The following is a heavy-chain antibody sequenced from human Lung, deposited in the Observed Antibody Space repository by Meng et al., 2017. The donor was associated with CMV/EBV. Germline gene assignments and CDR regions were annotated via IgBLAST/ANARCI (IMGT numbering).Heavy chain of an antibody. CDR2: ITSGGST. J-gene: IGHJ4*02. D-gene: IGHD3-3*01. CDR3: ASELRYLEWFSYNDY. V-gene: IGHV3-21*01. CDR1: GFAFSTYS. Sequence: GGSLRLXCTASGFAFSTYSMTWVRQVPGKAPEWLSAITSGGSTYYAGSVRGRFTISRDNAENSLYLQMNSLRVEDTAVYYCASELRYLEWFSYNDYWGQGVLVTVSS.